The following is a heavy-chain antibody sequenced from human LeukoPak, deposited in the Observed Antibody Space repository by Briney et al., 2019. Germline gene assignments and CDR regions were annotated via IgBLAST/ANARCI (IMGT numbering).Heavy chain of an antibody. Sequence: SDTLSLTCAVSGYSISSGYYWGWSRQPPGKGREWIGSIYHSVSTYYNPSLKSRVTISVDTSKNQFSLKLSSVTAADTAVYYCAEGLGGGAFDIWGQGTMVTVSS. CDR1: GYSISSGYY. CDR2: IYHSVST. V-gene: IGHV4-38-2*01. D-gene: IGHD3-16*01. CDR3: AEGLGGGAFDI. J-gene: IGHJ3*02.